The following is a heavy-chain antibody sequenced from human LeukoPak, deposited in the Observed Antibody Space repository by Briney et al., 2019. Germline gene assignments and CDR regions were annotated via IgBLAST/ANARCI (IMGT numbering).Heavy chain of an antibody. V-gene: IGHV3-74*01. CDR1: GXTFSRHW. J-gene: IGHJ4*02. CDR3: ASDTVDTAVGIDY. Sequence: GGSLRLSCAASGXTFSRHWVHWVRQAPGKGLVWVSRSNSDGTSTNYADSVKGRFTISRDNAKNTLYLQMNSLRAEDTAVYYCASDTVDTAVGIDYWGQGTLVTVSS. CDR2: SNSDGTST. D-gene: IGHD5-18*01.